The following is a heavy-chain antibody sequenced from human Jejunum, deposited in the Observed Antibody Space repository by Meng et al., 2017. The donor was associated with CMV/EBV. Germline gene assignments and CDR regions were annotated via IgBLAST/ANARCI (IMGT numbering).Heavy chain of an antibody. CDR3: ARDRYCHNGVCYDSAPPYDHGMGV. CDR2: IDTGDRFGGRKT. D-gene: IGHD2-8*01. J-gene: IGHJ6*02. V-gene: IGHV3-11*06. Sequence: APGKGLERVSYIDTGDRFGGRKTKCAETVKGRFNIYKDDAKNSQFLQMNSLRAEDTAVYYCARDRYCHNGVCYDSAPPYDHGMGVWGQGTTVTVSS.